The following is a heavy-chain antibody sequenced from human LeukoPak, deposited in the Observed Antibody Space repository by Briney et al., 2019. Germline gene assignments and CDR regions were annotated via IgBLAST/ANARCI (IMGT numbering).Heavy chain of an antibody. J-gene: IGHJ5*02. D-gene: IGHD2-2*01. CDR2: IKKDGSEK. CDR1: GFTFSSYW. V-gene: IGHV3-7*01. Sequence: GGSLRLSCAASGFTFSSYWMSWVRQAPGKGLEWVANIKKDGSEKYYVDTVKGRFTISRDNAKNSLYLQMNSLRAEDTAVYYCARDETGYCSSTSCYAPNWFDPWGQGTLVTVSS. CDR3: ARDETGYCSSTSCYAPNWFDP.